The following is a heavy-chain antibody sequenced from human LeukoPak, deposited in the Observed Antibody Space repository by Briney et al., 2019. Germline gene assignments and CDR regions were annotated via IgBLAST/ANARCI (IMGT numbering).Heavy chain of an antibody. D-gene: IGHD1-26*01. CDR2: IYSGGST. Sequence: GGSLRLSRAASGFAVSSNYMSWVRQAPGKGLEWVSVIYSGGSTYYADSVKGRFTISRDKYKNTLYLQMNSLRAEDTAVYYCARMNVVGAIDYWGQGTLVTVSS. J-gene: IGHJ4*02. CDR3: ARMNVVGAIDY. V-gene: IGHV3-53*01. CDR1: GFAVSSNY.